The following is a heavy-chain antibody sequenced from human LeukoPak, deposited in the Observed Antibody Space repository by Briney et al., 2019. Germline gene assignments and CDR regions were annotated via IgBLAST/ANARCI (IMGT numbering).Heavy chain of an antibody. D-gene: IGHD6-19*01. CDR3: AREPTGSGWYYFDY. V-gene: IGHV4-59*01. J-gene: IGHJ4*02. CDR1: GDSISTYH. CDR2: IYYTGST. Sequence: SETLSLTCTVSGDSISTYHWSWIRQPPGKGLKWIGYIYYTGSTGYNFSLKSRVTISLDTSKNQFSLKLTSVTAADTAVYYCAREPTGSGWYYFDYWGQGALVTVSS.